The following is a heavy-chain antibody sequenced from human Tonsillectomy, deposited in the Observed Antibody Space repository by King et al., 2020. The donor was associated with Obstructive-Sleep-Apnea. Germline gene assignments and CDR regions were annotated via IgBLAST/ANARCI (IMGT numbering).Heavy chain of an antibody. D-gene: IGHD2-2*01. CDR3: ARDRRIVIVAAARGMDV. Sequence: VQLVESGTEVKKPGASVKVSCKASGYTFTTYGSSWVRQAPGQGLEWMGWISTYNGNTDYAQKLQGKVTMTTDTSTSTAYMELRSLRSDDTAVYYCARDRRIVIVAAARGMDVWGQGTTVTVSS. CDR2: ISTYNGNT. CDR1: GYTFTTYG. J-gene: IGHJ6*02. V-gene: IGHV1-18*01.